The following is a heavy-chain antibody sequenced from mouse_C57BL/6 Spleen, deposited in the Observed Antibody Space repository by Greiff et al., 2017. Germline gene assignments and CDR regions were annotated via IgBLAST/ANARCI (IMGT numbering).Heavy chain of an antibody. D-gene: IGHD6-1*01. Sequence: VQLQQSGPELVKPGASVKISCTASGYSFTDYNMNWVKQSTGKSLEWIGVINPNYGSTSYNQKFKGKATLTVDQSSSTAYMQLNSLTSEDSAVYYCARSILPPYYFDCGGQGTTLTVSS. V-gene: IGHV1-39*01. CDR1: GYSFTDYN. CDR3: ARSILPPYYFDC. CDR2: INPNYGST. J-gene: IGHJ2*01.